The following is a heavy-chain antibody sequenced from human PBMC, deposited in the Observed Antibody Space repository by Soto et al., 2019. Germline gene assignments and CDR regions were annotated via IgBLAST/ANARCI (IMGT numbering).Heavy chain of an antibody. CDR2: ISSSSSYI. V-gene: IGHV3-21*01. CDR1: GFTFSSYS. J-gene: IGHJ4*02. Sequence: GGSLRLSCAASGFTFSSYSMNWVRQAPGKGLEWVSSISSSSSYIYYADSVKGRFTISRDNAKNSLYLQMNSLRAEDTAVYYCARDPTLRAEAGIFREPFDYWGQGTLVTVSS. D-gene: IGHD6-13*01. CDR3: ARDPTLRAEAGIFREPFDY.